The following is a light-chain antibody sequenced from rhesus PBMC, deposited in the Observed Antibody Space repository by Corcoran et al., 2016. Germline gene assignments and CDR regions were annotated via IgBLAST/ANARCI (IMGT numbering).Light chain of an antibody. V-gene: IGKV1-38*01. J-gene: IGKJ4*01. CDR2: DAT. CDR1: QGISSY. CDR3: QRRNSYPLT. Sequence: DIQLTQSPSSLSASVGDRVTITCRASQGISSYLAWYQQKPGKAPKLLNYDATNLQSGVPSRFSGSGSGTDFTLTISSLQPEDFAVYYCQRRNSYPLTFGGGTKVEIK.